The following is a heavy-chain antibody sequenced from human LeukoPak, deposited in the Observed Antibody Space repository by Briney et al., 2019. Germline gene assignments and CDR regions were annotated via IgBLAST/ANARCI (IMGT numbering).Heavy chain of an antibody. CDR1: GGSFSGYY. J-gene: IGHJ4*02. CDR2: INHSGST. D-gene: IGHD6-6*01. V-gene: IGHV4-34*01. CDR3: ARETWSSTFFDY. Sequence: ASETLSLTCAVYGGSFSGYYWSWIRQPPGKGLEWIGEINHSGSTNYNPSLKSRVTISVDTSKNQFSLKLSSVTAADTAVYYCARETWSSTFFDYWGQGTLVTVSS.